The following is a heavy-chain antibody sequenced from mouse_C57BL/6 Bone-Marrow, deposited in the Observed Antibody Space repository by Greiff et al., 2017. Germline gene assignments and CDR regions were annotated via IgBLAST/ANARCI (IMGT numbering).Heavy chain of an antibody. CDR1: GFTFSDYG. J-gene: IGHJ4*01. D-gene: IGHD4-1*01. V-gene: IGHV5-15*01. CDR3: ARHLGYAMDD. CDR2: ISNLAYSI. Sequence: EVKVVESGGGLVQPGGSLKLSCAASGFTFSDYGMAWVRQAPRKGPEWVAFISNLAYSIYYADTVTGRFTISRENAKNTLYLEMSSRRSEDTAMYYCARHLGYAMDDWGQGTSVTVSS.